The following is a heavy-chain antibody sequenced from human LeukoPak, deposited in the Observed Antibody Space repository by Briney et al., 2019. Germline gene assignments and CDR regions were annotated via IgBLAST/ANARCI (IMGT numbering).Heavy chain of an antibody. CDR2: LNPNSGRT. Sequence: ASAKVSCKASGYTFTGSNMRWVRAGLGQGVERMGWLNPNSGRTNYAQKLQGRVTMTRDTSISTAYMELSRLRADDTAVYYCARDTGTMNGNFDYLGHGTLVTGSS. J-gene: IGHJ4*01. CDR3: ARDTGTMNGNFDY. V-gene: IGHV1-2*02. CDR1: GYTFTGSN. D-gene: IGHD1-7*01.